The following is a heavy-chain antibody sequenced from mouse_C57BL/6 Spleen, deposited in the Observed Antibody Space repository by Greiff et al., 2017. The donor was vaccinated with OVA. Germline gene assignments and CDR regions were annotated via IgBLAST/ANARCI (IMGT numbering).Heavy chain of an antibody. CDR2: IYPNSGST. CDR1: GYTFTSYW. V-gene: IGHV1-64*01. D-gene: IGHD2-13*01. J-gene: IGHJ2*01. CDR3: AKSDYYGGVDY. Sequence: QVQLQQSGAELVKPGASVKLSCKASGYTFTSYWMHWVKQRPGQGLEWIGMIYPNSGSTNYNEKFKSKATLTVDKSSSTAYMQHSSLTSEDSAVYYDAKSDYYGGVDYWGQGTTLTVSS.